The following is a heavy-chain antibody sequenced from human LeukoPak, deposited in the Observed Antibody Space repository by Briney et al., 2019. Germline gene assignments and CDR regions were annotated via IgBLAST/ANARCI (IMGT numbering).Heavy chain of an antibody. V-gene: IGHV4-59*01. CDR2: IYYSGST. Sequence: SETLSLTCTVSGGSIGSYYWSWIRQPPGKGLEWIGYIYYSGSTNYNPSLKSRVTISVDTSKNQFSLKLSSVTAADTAVYYCARGGLLDYDSSGYDYWGQGTLVTVSS. CDR1: GGSIGSYY. J-gene: IGHJ4*02. D-gene: IGHD3-22*01. CDR3: ARGGLLDYDSSGYDY.